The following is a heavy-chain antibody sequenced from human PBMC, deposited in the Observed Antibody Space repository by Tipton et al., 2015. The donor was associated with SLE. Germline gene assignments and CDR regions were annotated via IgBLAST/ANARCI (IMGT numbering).Heavy chain of an antibody. J-gene: IGHJ2*01. CDR1: GGFISSGSYY. D-gene: IGHD6-19*01. V-gene: IGHV4-61*09. CDR3: ARIGQWLIQGYFDL. CDR2: FNHTGST. Sequence: LRLSCTVSGGFISSGSYYWSWIRQPAGKGLEWIGEFNHTGSTYYNPSLKSRVSISVDTAKNQFSLKLSSVTAADTAVYYCARIGQWLIQGYFDLWGRGTLVTVSS.